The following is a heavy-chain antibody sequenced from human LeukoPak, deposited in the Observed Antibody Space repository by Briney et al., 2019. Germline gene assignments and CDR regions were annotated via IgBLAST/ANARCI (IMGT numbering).Heavy chain of an antibody. Sequence: GGSLRLSCAASGLTFTNYGMTWVRQAPGKGLEWVSSISGGGSDTYYADSVKGRFPISRENSKNTVYVQMVSLRAEETAIYYCAGSSGWWAHDYWGQGTLVTVSS. CDR1: GLTFTNYG. CDR2: ISGGGSDT. J-gene: IGHJ4*02. D-gene: IGHD6-19*01. CDR3: AGSSGWWAHDY. V-gene: IGHV3-23*01.